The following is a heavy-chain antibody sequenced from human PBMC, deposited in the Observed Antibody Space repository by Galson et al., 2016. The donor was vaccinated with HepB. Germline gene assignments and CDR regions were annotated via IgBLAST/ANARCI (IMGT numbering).Heavy chain of an antibody. CDR2: IKRDGSDK. CDR3: AKGGVEVPAIVS. CDR1: GFTLSSYW. V-gene: IGHV3-7*01. D-gene: IGHD2-2*01. Sequence: SLRLSCAASGFTLSSYWMTWVRQAPGKGLEWVANIKRDGSDKHYVDSVEGRFTVSRDNAKNSVYLQMNSLRAEDTALYFCAKGGVEVPAIVSWGQGTRVAVSS. J-gene: IGHJ4*02.